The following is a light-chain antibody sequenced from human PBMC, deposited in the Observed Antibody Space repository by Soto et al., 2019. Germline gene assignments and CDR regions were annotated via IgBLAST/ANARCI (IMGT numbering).Light chain of an antibody. Sequence: EIVLTQSPGTLSLSPGERATLSCRASQSVSSSYLAWYQQKPGQAPRLLIYGASSRATGIPDRFSGSGSGTDFILTISRLEPEDFAVYYCQQYLSAPWTFGQGTKVEIK. V-gene: IGKV3-20*01. CDR3: QQYLSAPWT. CDR2: GAS. CDR1: QSVSSSY. J-gene: IGKJ1*01.